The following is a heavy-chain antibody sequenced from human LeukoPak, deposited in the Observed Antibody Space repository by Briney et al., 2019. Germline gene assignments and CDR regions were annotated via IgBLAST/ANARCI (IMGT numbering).Heavy chain of an antibody. J-gene: IGHJ4*02. Sequence: SETPSLTCTVSGGSISSGSYYWSWIRQPAGKGLEWIGRIYTSGSTNYNPSLKSRVTISVDTSKNQFSLKLSSVTAADTAVYYCARGNYDFWSGYSNDYWGQGTLVTVSS. CDR2: IYTSGST. D-gene: IGHD3-3*01. V-gene: IGHV4-61*02. CDR3: ARGNYDFWSGYSNDY. CDR1: GGSISSGSYY.